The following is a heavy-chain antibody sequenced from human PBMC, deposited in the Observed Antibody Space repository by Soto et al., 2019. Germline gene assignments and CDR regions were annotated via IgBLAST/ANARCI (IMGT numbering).Heavy chain of an antibody. V-gene: IGHV4-34*01. D-gene: IGHD2-15*01. CDR3: ARGFGCSGGSRSRHMGY. CDR1: GVSSSGYS. CDR2: INHSGST. J-gene: IGHJ4*02. Sequence: PSETLSLTWAVYGVSSSGYSWSWIRQPPGKGMEWIGEINHSGSTNYNPSLKSRVTISVDTSKNQFSLKLSAVTVADTAGYYCARGFGCSGGSRSRHMGYRGQGPLGTRSS.